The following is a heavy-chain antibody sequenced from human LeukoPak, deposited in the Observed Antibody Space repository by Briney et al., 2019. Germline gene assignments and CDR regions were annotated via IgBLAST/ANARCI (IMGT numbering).Heavy chain of an antibody. CDR2: IYHSGST. J-gene: IGHJ6*04. Sequence: PSGTLSLTCAVSGGSISSSSWWSWVRQPPGKGLEWIGEIYHSGSTNYNPSLKSRVTISVDKSKNQFSLKLSSVTAADTAVYYCARGYYGSGSLWGMDVWGKGTTVTVSS. CDR3: ARGYYGSGSLWGMDV. V-gene: IGHV4-4*02. CDR1: GGSISSSSW. D-gene: IGHD3-10*01.